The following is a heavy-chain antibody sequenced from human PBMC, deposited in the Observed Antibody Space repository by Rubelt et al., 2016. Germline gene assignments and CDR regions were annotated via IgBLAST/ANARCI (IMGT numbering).Heavy chain of an antibody. CDR1: GFSFSNAW. D-gene: IGHD3-3*01. CDR2: IKSKTDGGTT. V-gene: IGHV3-15*01. CDR3: TTDRRDYDFWSGYDDY. Sequence: VQLLDSGGGLVKPGGSLRLSCAASGFSFSNAWMSWVRQAPGKGLEWVGRIKSKTDGGTTDYAAPVKGRFTISRDDSKNTLYLQMNSLKIEETAVYYCTTDRRDYDFWSGYDDYWGQGTLVTVSS. J-gene: IGHJ4*02.